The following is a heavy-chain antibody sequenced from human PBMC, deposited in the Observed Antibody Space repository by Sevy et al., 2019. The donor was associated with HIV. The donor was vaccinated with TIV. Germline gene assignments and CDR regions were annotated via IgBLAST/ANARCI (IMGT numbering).Heavy chain of an antibody. CDR1: GYTFTSYG. CDR2: ISAYNGNT. V-gene: IGHV1-18*01. D-gene: IGHD4-17*01. Sequence: ASVKVSCKASGYTFTSYGISWVRQAPGQGLEWMGWISAYNGNTNYAQKLQGRVTMTTDTSTSTAYMELRSLRSDDTAVYYCARDVHSTTVTTYYYYGMDVWGQGTTVTVSS. J-gene: IGHJ6*02. CDR3: ARDVHSTTVTTYYYYGMDV.